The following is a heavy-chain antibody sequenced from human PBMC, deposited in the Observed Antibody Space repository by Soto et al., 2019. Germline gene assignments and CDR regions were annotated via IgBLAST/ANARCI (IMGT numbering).Heavy chain of an antibody. CDR2: INPNSGGT. J-gene: IGHJ6*02. V-gene: IGHV1-2*04. Sequence: QVQLVQSGAEVKKPGASVKVSCKASGYTFTGYYMHWVRQAPGQGLEWMGWINPNSGGTNYAQKFQGWVTMTRDTSISTAYMELSRLRSDDTAVYYCARDLKARGYSGYDHSYYYYGMDVWGQGTTVTVSS. D-gene: IGHD5-12*01. CDR3: ARDLKARGYSGYDHSYYYYGMDV. CDR1: GYTFTGYY.